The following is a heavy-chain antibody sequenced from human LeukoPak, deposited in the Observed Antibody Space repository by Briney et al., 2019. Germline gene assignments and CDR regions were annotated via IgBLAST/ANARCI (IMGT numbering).Heavy chain of an antibody. D-gene: IGHD3-22*01. CDR2: IWYDGSNK. V-gene: IGHV3-33*06. J-gene: IGHJ4*02. Sequence: GASLRLSCAASGFTFSSYGMHWVRQAPGKGLELVAVIWYDGSNKYYADSVKGRFTISRDNSKNTLYLQMNSLRAEDTAVYYCAKDCSYYDSSGSGPDYWGQGTRVTVSS. CDR1: GFTFSSYG. CDR3: AKDCSYYDSSGSGPDY.